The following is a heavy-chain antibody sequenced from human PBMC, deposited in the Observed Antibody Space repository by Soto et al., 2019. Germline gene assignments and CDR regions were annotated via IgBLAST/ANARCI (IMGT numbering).Heavy chain of an antibody. D-gene: IGHD5-12*01. Sequence: PSETLSLTCGVSGCSIMYNKWWSWVRQPPGEGLEWIGEMHHIGSTNYNPSLKSRVTMSVDTSKNQFFLKLNSVTAADTAVYYCTKNSAYALDYWCQGPLVT. CDR1: GCSIMYNKW. CDR3: TKNSAYALDY. V-gene: IGHV4-4*02. CDR2: MHHIGST. J-gene: IGHJ4*02.